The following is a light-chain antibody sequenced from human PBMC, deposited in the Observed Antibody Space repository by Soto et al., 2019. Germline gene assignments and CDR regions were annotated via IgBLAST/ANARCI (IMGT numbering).Light chain of an antibody. V-gene: IGLV2-14*01. Sequence: QSALTQPASVSGSPGQSITISCTGTSGDVGGYNYVSWYQQHPGKAPKLMIYDVSNRPSGVSNRFSGSKSGNTASLTISGLQDEDEADYYCSSYTSSSTYVFGTGTKVTVL. J-gene: IGLJ1*01. CDR3: SSYTSSSTYV. CDR2: DVS. CDR1: SGDVGGYNY.